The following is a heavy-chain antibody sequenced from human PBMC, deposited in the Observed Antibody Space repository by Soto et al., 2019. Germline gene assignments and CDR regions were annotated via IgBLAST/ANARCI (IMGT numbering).Heavy chain of an antibody. CDR2: ISGSGGST. CDR1: GFTFSSYA. J-gene: IGHJ4*02. V-gene: IGHV3-23*01. Sequence: AGSLRLSCAASGFTFSSYAMSWVRQAPGKRLEWVSAISGSGGSTYYADSVKGRFAISRDNSKNTLYLQMNSLRAEDTAVYYCAKGAQVTMIVVVTSYYFDYWGQGTLVTVSS. CDR3: AKGAQVTMIVVVTSYYFDY. D-gene: IGHD3-22*01.